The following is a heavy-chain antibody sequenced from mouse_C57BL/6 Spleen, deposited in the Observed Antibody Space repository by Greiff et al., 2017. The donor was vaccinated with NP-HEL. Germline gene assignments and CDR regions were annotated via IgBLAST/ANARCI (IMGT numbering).Heavy chain of an antibody. J-gene: IGHJ3*01. V-gene: IGHV3-6*01. Sequence: EVQVVESGPGLVKPSQSLSLTCSVTGYSITSGYYWNWIRQLPGNKLEWMGYISYDGSNNYNPSLKNRISITRDTSKNQFFLKWNSVTTEDTATYYCARTSSTGTGFAYWGQGTLVTVSA. CDR2: ISYDGSN. D-gene: IGHD4-1*02. CDR1: GYSITSGYY. CDR3: ARTSSTGTGFAY.